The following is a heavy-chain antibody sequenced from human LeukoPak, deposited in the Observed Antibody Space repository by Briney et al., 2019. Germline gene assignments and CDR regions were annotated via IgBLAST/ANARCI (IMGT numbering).Heavy chain of an antibody. CDR3: ARDVDTAMVNPVYFDY. V-gene: IGHV1-2*02. D-gene: IGHD5-18*01. CDR1: GYTFTGYY. J-gene: IGHJ4*02. Sequence: ASVKVSCKASGYTFTGYYMHWVRQAPGQGLEWMGWINPNSGGTNYAQKFQGRVTMTRDTSISTAYMELSRLRSDDTAVYYCARDVDTAMVNPVYFDYWGQGTLVTVSS. CDR2: INPNSGGT.